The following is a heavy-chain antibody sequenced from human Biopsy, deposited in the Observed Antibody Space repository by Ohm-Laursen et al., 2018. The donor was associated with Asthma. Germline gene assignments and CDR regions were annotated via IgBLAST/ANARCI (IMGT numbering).Heavy chain of an antibody. Sequence: SLRLSCTASGFTFSSYGMHWVRQAPGKGLEWVAVIWYDGSNKYYADSVKGRFTISRDNSKNTLYLQMNSLRAEDTAVYYCARDPAGYYYFDYWGQGTLVTVSS. D-gene: IGHD3-22*01. CDR3: ARDPAGYYYFDY. J-gene: IGHJ4*02. CDR2: IWYDGSNK. CDR1: GFTFSSYG. V-gene: IGHV3-33*01.